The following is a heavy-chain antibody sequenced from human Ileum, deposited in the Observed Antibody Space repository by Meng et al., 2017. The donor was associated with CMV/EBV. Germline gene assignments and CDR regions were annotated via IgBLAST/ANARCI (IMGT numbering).Heavy chain of an antibody. J-gene: IGHJ5*02. D-gene: IGHD3-16*01. V-gene: IGHV3-66*01. CDR1: GFNVRGNS. Sequence: SLRLSCAASGFNVRGNSMNWVRQAPGKGLEWVSLMYSSGSTKYADSVKGRFTISRDNSKNTLYLQMNSLRVEDTAVYYCAGDGGFSDPWGQGTLVTVSS. CDR3: AGDGGFSDP. CDR2: MYSSGST.